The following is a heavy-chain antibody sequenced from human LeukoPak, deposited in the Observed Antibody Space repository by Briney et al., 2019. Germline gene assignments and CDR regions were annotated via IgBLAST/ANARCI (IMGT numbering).Heavy chain of an antibody. J-gene: IGHJ6*02. CDR1: GFTFSSYA. D-gene: IGHD6-25*01. V-gene: IGHV3-30-3*01. Sequence: GGSLRLSCAASGFTFSSYAMHWVRQAPGKGLEWVAVISYDGSNKYYADSVKGRFTISRDNAKNSLYLQMNSLRAEDTAVYYCARVAATKGMDVWGQGTTVTVSS. CDR3: ARVAATKGMDV. CDR2: ISYDGSNK.